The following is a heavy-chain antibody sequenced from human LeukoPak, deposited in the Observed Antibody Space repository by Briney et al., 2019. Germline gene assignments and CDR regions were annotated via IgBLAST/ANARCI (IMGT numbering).Heavy chain of an antibody. D-gene: IGHD3-22*01. CDR2: INAGNGNT. CDR1: GYTFTSYA. CDR3: ARDRRDYYDSSGFDY. J-gene: IGHJ4*02. V-gene: IGHV1-3*01. Sequence: ASVKVSCKASGYTFTSYAMHWVRQAPGQRLEWMGWINAGNGNTKYSQKFQGRVTITRDTSASTAYMELSSLRSEDTAVYYCARDRRDYYDSSGFDYWGQGTLVTVSS.